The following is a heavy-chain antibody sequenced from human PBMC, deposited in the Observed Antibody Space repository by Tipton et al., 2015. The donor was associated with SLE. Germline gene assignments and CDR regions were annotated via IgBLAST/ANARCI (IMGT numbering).Heavy chain of an antibody. CDR1: GGSISSGGYY. Sequence: TLSLTCTVSGGSISSGGYYWSWIRQPPGKGLEWIGYIYYSGSTNYNPSLKSRVTISVDTSKNQFSLKLSSVTAADTAVYYCARAAGNWYDYGMDVWGQGTTVTVSS. V-gene: IGHV4-61*08. J-gene: IGHJ6*02. CDR3: ARAAGNWYDYGMDV. CDR2: IYYSGST. D-gene: IGHD1-1*01.